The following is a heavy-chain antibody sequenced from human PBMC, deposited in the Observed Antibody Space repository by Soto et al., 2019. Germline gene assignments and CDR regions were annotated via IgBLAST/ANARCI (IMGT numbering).Heavy chain of an antibody. CDR2: VSHTGHT. Sequence: AETLSLTCAVYGASFTNYYGCWIRQSPGKGLEWIGEVSHTGHTNYNPSLNSRVTMSIDTSKNQFFLKLNSVTAADIGMYYCARNGGSTWFYFDSWGQGTVVT. V-gene: IGHV4-34*01. CDR3: ARNGGSTWFYFDS. CDR1: GASFTNYY. D-gene: IGHD6-13*01. J-gene: IGHJ4*02.